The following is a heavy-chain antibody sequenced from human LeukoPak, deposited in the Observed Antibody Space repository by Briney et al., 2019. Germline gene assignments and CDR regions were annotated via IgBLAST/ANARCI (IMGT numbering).Heavy chain of an antibody. J-gene: IGHJ4*02. V-gene: IGHV3-66*01. D-gene: IGHD1-26*01. CDR1: GFTVSSNF. CDR2: IYTSGIT. Sequence: GGSLRLSCAVSGFTVSSNFMSWVRQAPGRGPEWVSVIYTSGITYYADSVRGRFTISRDNSKNTLYLQMDSLTAEDTAVYYCAREDAGGTYSFDYWGQGTLVTVSS. CDR3: AREDAGGTYSFDY.